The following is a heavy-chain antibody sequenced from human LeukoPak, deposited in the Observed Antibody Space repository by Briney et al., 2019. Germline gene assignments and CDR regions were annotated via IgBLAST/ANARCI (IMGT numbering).Heavy chain of an antibody. CDR2: IYDSGEI. D-gene: IGHD3-22*01. J-gene: IGHJ3*02. CDR3: ARARNYYDSSGFYYEGDAFDI. CDR1: DYSSSSGYY. V-gene: IGHV4-38-2*02. Sequence: SETLSLTCSVSDYSSSSGYYWGWIRQTPGKGLEWIGSIYDSGEIDYNPSLRSRLTISGDTSKSQVSLRLRSVTAADTAVYYCARARNYYDSSGFYYEGDAFDIWGQGTMVTVSS.